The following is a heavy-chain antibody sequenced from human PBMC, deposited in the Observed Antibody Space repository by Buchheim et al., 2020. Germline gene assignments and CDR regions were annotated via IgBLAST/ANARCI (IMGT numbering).Heavy chain of an antibody. D-gene: IGHD5-12*01. V-gene: IGHV4-59*01. Sequence: QVQLQESGPGLVKPSETLSLTCTVSGGSINSYYWSWIRQPPGKGLEWIGYISYSGSTNYNPSLKSRVTISVETSKNQLSLKVSSVTAADTAVYYCARGYSGFALDYWGQGTL. J-gene: IGHJ4*02. CDR1: GGSINSYY. CDR2: ISYSGST. CDR3: ARGYSGFALDY.